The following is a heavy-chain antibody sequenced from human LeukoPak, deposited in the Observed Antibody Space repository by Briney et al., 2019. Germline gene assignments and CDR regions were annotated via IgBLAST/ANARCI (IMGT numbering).Heavy chain of an antibody. V-gene: IGHV3-23*01. CDR1: GFTFNTYA. CDR2: IGGGGGT. Sequence: GGSLRLSCAASGFTFNTYAMSWVRQAPGKGLEWVSSIGGGGGTYYADSLKGRFTISRGNSKNTLYLQMNSLRAEDTAVYYCAKGNSGYNSGYYYHFFDYWGQGTLVTVSS. J-gene: IGHJ4*02. CDR3: AKGNSGYNSGYYYHFFDY. D-gene: IGHD5-12*01.